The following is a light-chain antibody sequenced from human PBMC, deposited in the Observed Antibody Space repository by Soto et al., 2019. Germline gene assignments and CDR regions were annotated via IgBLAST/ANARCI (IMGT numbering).Light chain of an antibody. V-gene: IGKV1-9*01. Sequence: DIQLTQSPSFLSASVGDRVTLTCRASRGIGRHLAWYQQRPGKAPELLSYTASFLQSGVPSRFSGGGSETEFTLTISSLQPEDFATYYCQHLNDYPLTFGGGTKVEI. CDR2: TAS. CDR1: RGIGRH. CDR3: QHLNDYPLT. J-gene: IGKJ4*01.